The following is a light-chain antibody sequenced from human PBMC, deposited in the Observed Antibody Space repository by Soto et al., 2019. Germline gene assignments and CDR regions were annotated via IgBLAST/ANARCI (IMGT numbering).Light chain of an antibody. CDR1: QSVYST. CDR2: HSS. Sequence: EIVMTQSPATLSVSPGERATLSCRASQSVYSTLAWYQQKPGQAPSLLIYHSSPRATGIQARFSGSGSGTEFPHTFSSLQSEEFEGDYCQQYNKWPLTFGGGTKLEIK. CDR3: QQYNKWPLT. J-gene: IGKJ4*01. V-gene: IGKV3-15*01.